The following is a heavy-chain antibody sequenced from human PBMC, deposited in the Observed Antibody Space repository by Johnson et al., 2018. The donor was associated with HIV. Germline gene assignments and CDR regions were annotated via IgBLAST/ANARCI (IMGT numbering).Heavy chain of an antibody. CDR2: ISYDGRNN. V-gene: IGHV3-30*18. CDR3: AKTYSGSNRDAFDI. J-gene: IGHJ3*02. D-gene: IGHD1-26*01. CDR1: GFTFSSYG. Sequence: QVQLVESGGGVVQAGRSLRLSCAASGFTFSSYGMHWVRQAPGKGLEWVAVISYDGRNNYYADSVKGRFTISRDNSKNTLYLQMNSLRAEDTAVYYCAKTYSGSNRDAFDIWGQGTMVTVSS.